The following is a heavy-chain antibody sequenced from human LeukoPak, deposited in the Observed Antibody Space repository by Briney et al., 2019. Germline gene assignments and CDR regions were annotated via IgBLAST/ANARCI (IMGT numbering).Heavy chain of an antibody. J-gene: IGHJ5*02. CDR1: GIIFRDA. V-gene: IGHV3-23*01. CDR2: ISGSGGST. Sequence: PGGSLRLSCVVSGIIFRDAWMNWVRQAPGKGLEWVSAISGSGGSTYYADSVKGRFTISRDNSKNTLYLQMNSLRAEDTAVYYCAKDRDYDFWSGYSPSWGQGTLVTVSS. CDR3: AKDRDYDFWSGYSPS. D-gene: IGHD3-3*01.